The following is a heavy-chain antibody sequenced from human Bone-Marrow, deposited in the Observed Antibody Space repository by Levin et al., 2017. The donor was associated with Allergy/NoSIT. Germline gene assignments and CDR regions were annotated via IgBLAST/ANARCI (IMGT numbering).Heavy chain of an antibody. D-gene: IGHD4-23*01. CDR1: GVSISNDDYY. CDR2: VHYTGST. Sequence: SETLSLTCTVSGVSISNDDYYWSWIRQPPGKGLEWIGYVHYTGSTYYNPSLKSRLTLSVDTSKNQFSLKLSSVTAADTAIYYCARDYGGHSGVDYWGQGTLVTVSS. CDR3: ARDYGGHSGVDY. V-gene: IGHV4-30-4*01. J-gene: IGHJ4*02.